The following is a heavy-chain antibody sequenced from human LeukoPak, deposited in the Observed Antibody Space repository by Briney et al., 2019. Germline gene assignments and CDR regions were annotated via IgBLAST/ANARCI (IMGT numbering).Heavy chain of an antibody. CDR2: ISAYNGNT. Sequence: ASVKVSCKASGYTFTSYGISWVRQAPGQGLEWMGWISAYNGNTNYAQKLQGRVTMTTDTSTSTAYMELRSLRSDDTAVYYCARGTYGSGSYYKMEPYYYYYMDVWGKGTTVTISS. CDR3: ARGTYGSGSYYKMEPYYYYYMDV. V-gene: IGHV1-18*01. CDR1: GYTFTSYG. J-gene: IGHJ6*03. D-gene: IGHD3-10*01.